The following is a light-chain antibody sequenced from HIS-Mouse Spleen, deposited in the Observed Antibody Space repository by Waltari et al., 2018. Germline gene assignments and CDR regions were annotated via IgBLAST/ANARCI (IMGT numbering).Light chain of an antibody. Sequence: QSALTQPASVSGSPGPSITIPCTGTSRHVGRYNYVSWYQQHPGKAPKLMIYEVRNRPSGVSNRFSGSKAGNTASLTISGLQAEDEADYYCSSYTSSSTLVFGGGTKLTVL. CDR2: EVR. V-gene: IGLV2-14*01. CDR1: SRHVGRYNY. CDR3: SSYTSSSTLV. J-gene: IGLJ3*02.